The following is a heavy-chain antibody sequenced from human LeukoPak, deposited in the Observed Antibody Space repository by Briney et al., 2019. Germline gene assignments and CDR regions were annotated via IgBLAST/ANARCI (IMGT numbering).Heavy chain of an antibody. Sequence: ASVKVSCKTSGYTFTGYYIHWVRQAPGQGLEWMGWINPDSGATDYAQNFRGRVTLTRDTSVSTAYMALSRLRSDGTALYYCARDRTYTYGRIYYFDYWGQGTLVTVSS. CDR1: GYTFTGYY. CDR3: ARDRTYTYGRIYYFDY. D-gene: IGHD5-18*01. J-gene: IGHJ4*02. V-gene: IGHV1-2*02. CDR2: INPDSGAT.